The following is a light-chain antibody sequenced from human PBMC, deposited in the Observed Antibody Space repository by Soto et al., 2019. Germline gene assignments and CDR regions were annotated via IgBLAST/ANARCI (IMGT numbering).Light chain of an antibody. CDR1: SSDVGGYNY. V-gene: IGLV2-8*01. J-gene: IGLJ3*02. Sequence: QSALTQPPSASGSPGQSVTISCTGTSSDVGGYNYVSWYQQHPGKAPKLMIYEVSKRPSGVPVRFSGSKSGNTASLTVSGLQAEDEADYYCSSYAGSIWVFGGGTKLTVL. CDR2: EVS. CDR3: SSYAGSIWV.